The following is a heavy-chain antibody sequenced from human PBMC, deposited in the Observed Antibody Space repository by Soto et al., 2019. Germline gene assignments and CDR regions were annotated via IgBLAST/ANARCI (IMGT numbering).Heavy chain of an antibody. Sequence: EVQLVESGGGLVQPGGSLRLSCAASGFTFSSYNMNWVRQAPGKGLEWLSYISSSSGTVYYADSVKGRFTISRDNAKNSMYLKMNRLRAEDTAVYYCERDYSSSWYTDYWGQGTLVTVSS. CDR2: ISSSSGTV. V-gene: IGHV3-48*01. D-gene: IGHD6-13*01. CDR1: GFTFSSYN. CDR3: ERDYSSSWYTDY. J-gene: IGHJ4*02.